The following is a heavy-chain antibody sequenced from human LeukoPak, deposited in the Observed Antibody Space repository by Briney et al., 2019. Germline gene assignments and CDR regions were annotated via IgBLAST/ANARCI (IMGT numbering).Heavy chain of an antibody. D-gene: IGHD6-19*01. J-gene: IGHJ4*02. CDR1: GFTFSKYW. CDR2: INTDGTVT. Sequence: SGGSLRLSCAASGFTFSKYWMLWVRQAPGKGLESVSRINTDGTVTTYADSVKGRFTVYRDNADNTMFLQMNSVRDEDTAVYYCATKQWLAPPPDSWGQGTPVTVSS. CDR3: ATKQWLAPPPDS. V-gene: IGHV3-74*01.